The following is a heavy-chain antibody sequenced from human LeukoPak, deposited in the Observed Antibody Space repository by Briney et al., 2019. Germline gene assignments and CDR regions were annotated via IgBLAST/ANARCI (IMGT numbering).Heavy chain of an antibody. CDR1: GYTFTVYY. Sequence: ASVTVSRKSSGYTFTVYYMHWVRQAPGQGLERMGWINPNSGGTNYAQKFQGGVTLTRDTSISTAYMELSRLRSDDTAVYYCARDILRSTSFYYYYMDVWGKGTTVTVSS. CDR3: ARDILRSTSFYYYYMDV. V-gene: IGHV1-2*02. J-gene: IGHJ6*03. D-gene: IGHD2-2*01. CDR2: INPNSGGT.